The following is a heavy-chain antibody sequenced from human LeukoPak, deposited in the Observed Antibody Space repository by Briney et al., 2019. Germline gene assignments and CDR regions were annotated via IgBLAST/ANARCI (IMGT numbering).Heavy chain of an antibody. CDR1: DYTFNTYT. CDR3: ARSINYDLFDL. J-gene: IGHJ2*01. D-gene: IGHD3-3*01. V-gene: IGHV3-21*01. Sequence: GGSLRLSCAAPDYTFNTYTMNWVRQAPGKGLEWVSSISSSNYYIYYADSVKGRFTISRDNAKNTLSLQMNSLRAEDTAVYYCARSINYDLFDLWGRGTLVTVSS. CDR2: ISSSNYYI.